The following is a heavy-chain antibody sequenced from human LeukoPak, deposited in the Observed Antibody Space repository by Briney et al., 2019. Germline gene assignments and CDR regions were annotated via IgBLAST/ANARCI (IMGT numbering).Heavy chain of an antibody. CDR3: ARVGYYYYGMDV. CDR1: GGSISSYY. J-gene: IGHJ6*02. Sequence: SETLSLTCTVSGGSISSYYWSWIRQPPGKGLEWIGYISYSGSAYYNPSLKSRVTISVDTSKNQFSLKLSSVTAADTAVYYCARVGYYYYGMDVWGQGTTVTVSS. CDR2: ISYSGSA. V-gene: IGHV4-59*12.